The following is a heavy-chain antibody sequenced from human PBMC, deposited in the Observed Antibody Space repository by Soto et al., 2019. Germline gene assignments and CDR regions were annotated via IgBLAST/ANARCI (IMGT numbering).Heavy chain of an antibody. Sequence: EVQLVESGGGLVQPGGSLRLSCAASGFTFSSYWMHWVRQAPGKGLVWVSRINSDGSSTSYADSVKGRFTISRDNAKNTLYLQMNSLRAEDTAVYYCARDPPPNWKARLFDYWGQGTLVTVSS. CDR3: ARDPPPNWKARLFDY. V-gene: IGHV3-74*01. D-gene: IGHD1-1*01. J-gene: IGHJ4*02. CDR2: INSDGSST. CDR1: GFTFSSYW.